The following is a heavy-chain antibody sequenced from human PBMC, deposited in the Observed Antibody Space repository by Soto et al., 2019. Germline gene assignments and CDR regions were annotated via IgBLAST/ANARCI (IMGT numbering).Heavy chain of an antibody. CDR3: ARVLPPRSSSSPYYNYDGIAV. CDR2: INPSGGST. V-gene: IGHV1-46*01. Sequence: ASVKVSCKASGYTFTSYYMHWVRQAPGQGLEWMGIINPSGGSTSYAQKFQGIVTMTRDTSTSTVYMELSSLRSEETAVYYCARVLPPRSSSSPYYNYDGIAVWGQGTTVTVSS. CDR1: GYTFTSYY. J-gene: IGHJ6*02. D-gene: IGHD6-6*01.